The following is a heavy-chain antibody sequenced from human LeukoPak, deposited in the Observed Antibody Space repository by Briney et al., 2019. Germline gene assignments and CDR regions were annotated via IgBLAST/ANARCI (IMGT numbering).Heavy chain of an antibody. Sequence: GGSLRLSSAASGFTFSSYDLSWVRQAPGKGLECVSAIRRGVGSTYYADPVKGRFTISRDNSKNALYLQMNNLRADDTAVYYCAKKGQADDNGKPDWGQGTLVTVSS. CDR1: GFTFSSYD. CDR2: IRRGVGST. V-gene: IGHV3-23*01. J-gene: IGHJ4*02. CDR3: AKKGQADDNGKPD. D-gene: IGHD1-1*01.